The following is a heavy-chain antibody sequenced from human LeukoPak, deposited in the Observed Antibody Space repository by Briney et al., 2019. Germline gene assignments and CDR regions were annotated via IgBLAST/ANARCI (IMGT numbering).Heavy chain of an antibody. V-gene: IGHV4-30-2*01. Sequence: SETLSLTCAVSGGSISSGGYSWRWVRQPPGKGLEWIAYIYHSGSTYYHPSLKSRVTISVDRSKNQFSLKLSSVTAADTAVYYCARGSNYYDSSGYLTGAFDIWGQGTMVTVSS. J-gene: IGHJ3*02. D-gene: IGHD3-22*01. CDR2: IYHSGST. CDR1: GGSISSGGYS. CDR3: ARGSNYYDSSGYLTGAFDI.